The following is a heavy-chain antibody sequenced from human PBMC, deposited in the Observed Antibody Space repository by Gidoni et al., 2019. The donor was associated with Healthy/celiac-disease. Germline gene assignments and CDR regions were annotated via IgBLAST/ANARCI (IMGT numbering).Heavy chain of an antibody. D-gene: IGHD3-22*01. CDR3: ARDLYDSSGYLYFDY. J-gene: IGHJ4*02. Sequence: QVQLQESGPGLVKPSETLSLTCTVSGGSISSYYWSWIRQPPGKGLEWIGYIYYSGSTNYNPSLKSRVTISVDTSKNQFSLKLSSVTAADTAVYYCARDLYDSSGYLYFDYWGQGTLVTVSS. CDR2: IYYSGST. V-gene: IGHV4-59*01. CDR1: GGSISSYY.